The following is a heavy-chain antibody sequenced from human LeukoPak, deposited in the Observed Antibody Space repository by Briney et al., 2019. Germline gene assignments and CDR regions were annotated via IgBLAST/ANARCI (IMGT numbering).Heavy chain of an antibody. CDR1: GFTFDSHW. Sequence: GGSLRLSCAASGFTFDSHWMSWVRQAPGEGLQWVSSISDDSNYIFYADSVKGRFTISRDNAKNSLFLQMNSLRAEDTALYYCTTSPSRSPFHIWGQGTMVTVSS. V-gene: IGHV3-21*01. J-gene: IGHJ3*02. CDR2: ISDDSNYI. CDR3: TTSPSRSPFHI.